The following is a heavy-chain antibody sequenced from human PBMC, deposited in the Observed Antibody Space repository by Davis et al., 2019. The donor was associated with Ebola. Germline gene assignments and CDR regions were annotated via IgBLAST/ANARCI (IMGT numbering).Heavy chain of an antibody. Sequence: SETLSLTCAVYGGPFSGYYWSWIRQPPGKGLEWIGEINHSGSTNYNPSLKSRVTISVDTSKNQFSLKLSSVTAADTAVYYCARGGGIFVGYWGQGTLVTVSS. CDR3: ARGGGIFVGY. J-gene: IGHJ4*02. CDR2: INHSGST. CDR1: GGPFSGYY. D-gene: IGHD3-3*01. V-gene: IGHV4-34*01.